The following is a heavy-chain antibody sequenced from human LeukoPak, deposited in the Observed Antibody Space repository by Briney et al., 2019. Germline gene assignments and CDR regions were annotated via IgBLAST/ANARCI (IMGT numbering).Heavy chain of an antibody. J-gene: IGHJ3*02. Sequence: GGSLRLSCAASGFTVNGNYLSWVRQAPGKGLEWVSIIYSGGGSDYSDAVKGRFTISRDSSKNTLYLQMNTLRGEDTAVYYCARDRTAIGAFDIWGRGTMVAVSS. D-gene: IGHD2-21*01. V-gene: IGHV3-66*01. CDR1: GFTVNGNY. CDR2: IYSGGGS. CDR3: ARDRTAIGAFDI.